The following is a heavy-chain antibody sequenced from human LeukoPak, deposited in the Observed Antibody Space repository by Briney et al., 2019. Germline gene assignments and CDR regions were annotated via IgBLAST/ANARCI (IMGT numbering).Heavy chain of an antibody. CDR3: AKDNSGSYYGDLGFDY. J-gene: IGHJ4*02. CDR1: GFTFSSYA. V-gene: IGHV3-30-3*01. CDR2: ISYDGSNK. D-gene: IGHD1-26*01. Sequence: GRSLRLSCAASGFTFSSYAMHWVRQAPGKGLEWVAVISYDGSNKYYADSVKGRFTISRDNSKNTLYLQMNSLRAEDTAVYYCAKDNSGSYYGDLGFDYWGQGTLVTVSS.